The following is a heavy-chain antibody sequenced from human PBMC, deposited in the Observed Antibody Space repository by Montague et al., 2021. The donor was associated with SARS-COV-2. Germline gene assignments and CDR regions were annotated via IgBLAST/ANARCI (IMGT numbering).Heavy chain of an antibody. Sequence: SETLSLTCAVSGGSITGFSWSWVRQPAGKGLEWIGRVTTSGTTNYSPSLSSRVTMSVDTSKNQFSLYLNSVTAADSAIYYCERTPTRPLSLDSWGQGTLVTVSS. J-gene: IGHJ4*02. D-gene: IGHD6-6*01. CDR2: VTTSGTT. CDR1: GGSITGFS. V-gene: IGHV4-4*07. CDR3: ERTPTRPLSLDS.